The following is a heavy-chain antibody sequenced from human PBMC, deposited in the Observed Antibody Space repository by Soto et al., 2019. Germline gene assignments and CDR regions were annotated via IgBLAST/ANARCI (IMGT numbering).Heavy chain of an antibody. CDR1: VLSVSAASYS. CDR2: IYYTGTT. D-gene: IGHD2-8*02. CDR3: ARVGSTATCFDP. Sequence: PSETLSLTGTVSVLSVSAASYSWSWIRQPPGEGLEWIGFIYYTGTTNYNPSLKSRVTMSVDTSKNQVSLNLTSVTAADTAVYYCARVGSTATCFDPWGQGTLVTVS. J-gene: IGHJ5*02. V-gene: IGHV4-61*01.